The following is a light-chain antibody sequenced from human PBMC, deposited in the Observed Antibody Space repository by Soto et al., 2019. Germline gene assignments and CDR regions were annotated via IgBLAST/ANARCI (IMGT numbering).Light chain of an antibody. Sequence: EIVLTQSPATLSLSPGERATLSCRASQSVSSYLAWYQQKPGQAPRLLIYDASNRATGIPARFSGSGSGKDFTLTISSLEPEDFAVYYFQQRSNWPPYTFGQGTKLEIK. J-gene: IGKJ2*01. V-gene: IGKV3-11*01. CDR3: QQRSNWPPYT. CDR1: QSVSSY. CDR2: DAS.